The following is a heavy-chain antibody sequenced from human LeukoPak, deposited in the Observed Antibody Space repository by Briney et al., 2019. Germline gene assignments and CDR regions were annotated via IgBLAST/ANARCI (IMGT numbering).Heavy chain of an antibody. CDR3: TRHGDYYGSGSYYNLDY. CDR2: IRSKANSYAT. D-gene: IGHD3-10*01. CDR1: GFTFSGSA. Sequence: GGSLRLSCAASGFTFSGSAMHWVRQASGKGLERVGRIRSKANSYATAYAASVKGRFTISRDDSKNTAYLQMNSLKTEDTAVYYCTRHGDYYGSGSYYNLDYWGQGTLVTVSS. J-gene: IGHJ4*02. V-gene: IGHV3-73*01.